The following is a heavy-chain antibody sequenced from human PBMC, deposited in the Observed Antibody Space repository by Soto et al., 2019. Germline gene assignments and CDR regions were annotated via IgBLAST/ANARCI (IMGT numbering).Heavy chain of an antibody. D-gene: IGHD3-22*01. CDR3: ARDLGYYASSGYFDY. Sequence: GGSLRLSCAASGFTFSDYQMSWIRQAPGKGLEWVSYVSSSGDITYYADSVKGRFTISRDNAKNSLYLQMNSLRAEDTAVYYCARDLGYYASSGYFDYWGQGTLVTV. V-gene: IGHV3-11*01. CDR1: GFTFSDYQ. CDR2: VSSSGDIT. J-gene: IGHJ4*02.